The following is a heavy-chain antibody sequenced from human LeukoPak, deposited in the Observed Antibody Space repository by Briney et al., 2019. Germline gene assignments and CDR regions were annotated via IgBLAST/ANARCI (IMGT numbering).Heavy chain of an antibody. V-gene: IGHV4-39*07. CDR3: ARDGGGAYCGGDCYYPSPLDY. Sequence: SETLSLTCTVSGGSISSSSYYWGWIRQPPGKGLEWIGSIYYSGSTYYNPSLKSRVTISVDTSKNQFSLKLSSVTAADTAVYYCARDGGGAYCGGDCYYPSPLDYWGQGTLVTVSS. D-gene: IGHD2-21*02. CDR2: IYYSGST. J-gene: IGHJ4*02. CDR1: GGSISSSSYY.